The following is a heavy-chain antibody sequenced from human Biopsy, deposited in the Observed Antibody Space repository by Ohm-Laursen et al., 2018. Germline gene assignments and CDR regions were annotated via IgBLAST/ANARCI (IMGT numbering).Heavy chain of an antibody. CDR3: AKDLRNNNWGVEN. V-gene: IGHV3-21*01. CDR1: GFTFSRYA. J-gene: IGHJ4*02. CDR2: ITSGSSYI. Sequence: SLRLSCAAFGFTFSRYAMSWVRQAPGKGLEWVASITSGSSYIYYADSVKGRFTISRDNPKNTLYLQMNNLRAEDTAVFYCAKDLRNNNWGVENWGQGTLVTVSS. D-gene: IGHD7-27*01.